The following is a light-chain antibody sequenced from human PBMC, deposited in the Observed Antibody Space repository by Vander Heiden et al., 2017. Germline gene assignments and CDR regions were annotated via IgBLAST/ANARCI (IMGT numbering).Light chain of an antibody. J-gene: IGKJ1*01. CDR3: QQCYSTPT. CDR2: WAS. CDR1: PRASKGSTNRNY. Sequence: DLVMTQSPHSLAGSQGDRATITCKASPRASKGSTNRNYVVSHHHKPRQPPTLPNAWASTRTSRVPGRFSGSGSRTDFTLTISSLPAEDVAFYCCQQCYSTPTFGQGTKVEIK. V-gene: IGKV4-1*01.